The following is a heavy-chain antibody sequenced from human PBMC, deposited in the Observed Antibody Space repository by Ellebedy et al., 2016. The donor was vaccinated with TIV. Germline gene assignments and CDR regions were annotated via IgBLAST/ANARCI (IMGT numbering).Heavy chain of an antibody. CDR3: ARTIRRAKNWNYGYYYGMDV. D-gene: IGHD1-7*01. J-gene: IGHJ6*02. CDR1: GGTFSSYA. Sequence: AASVKVSCKASGGTFSSYAINWVRQAPGQGLEWMGRIIPILGIANYAQKFQGRVTITADKSTSTAYMGLSSLRSEDTAVYYCARTIRRAKNWNYGYYYGMDVWGQGTTVTVSS. V-gene: IGHV1-69*04. CDR2: IIPILGIA.